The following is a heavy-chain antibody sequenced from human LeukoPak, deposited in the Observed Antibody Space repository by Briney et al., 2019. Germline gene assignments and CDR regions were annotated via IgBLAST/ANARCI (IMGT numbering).Heavy chain of an antibody. V-gene: IGHV1-2*02. CDR1: GYTFTGYY. CDR2: INPNSGGT. J-gene: IGHJ4*02. CDR3: ARSPVAAAGTAC. D-gene: IGHD6-13*01. Sequence: ASVKVSCKASGYTFTGYYMHWVRQAPGQGLEWMGWINPNSGGTNYAQNFQGRVTMTRDTSISTAYMELSRLRSDDTAVYYCARSPVAAAGTACWGQGTLVTVSS.